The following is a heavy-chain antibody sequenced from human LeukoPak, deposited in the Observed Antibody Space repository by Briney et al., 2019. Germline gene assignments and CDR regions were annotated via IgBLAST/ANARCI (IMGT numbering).Heavy chain of an antibody. V-gene: IGHV3-30*03. CDR2: VSRDGGTK. J-gene: IGHJ5*02. CDR1: GFTFRNYG. D-gene: IGHD3/OR15-3a*01. CDR3: VREGLGPSFSAWFDP. Sequence: GGSLRLSCSASGFTFRNYGIHWVRQAPGKGLEWVMVVSRDGGTKYYSDSVKGRFTISRDNSENTLYLQMNSLRPEDTAVYYCVREGLGPSFSAWFDPWGHGTLVTVSS.